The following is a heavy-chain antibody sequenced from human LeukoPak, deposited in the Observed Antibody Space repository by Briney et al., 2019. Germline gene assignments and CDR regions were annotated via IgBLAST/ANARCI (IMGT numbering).Heavy chain of an antibody. Sequence: GGSLRLPCAASGFTFSSYAMSWVRQAPGKGLEWVSAISGSGGSTYYADSVKGRFTISRDNSKNTLYLQMNSLRAEDTAVYYCAKDQAGIITIFGVVIPDAFDIWGQGTMVTVSS. V-gene: IGHV3-23*01. CDR3: AKDQAGIITIFGVVIPDAFDI. J-gene: IGHJ3*02. CDR1: GFTFSSYA. D-gene: IGHD3-3*01. CDR2: ISGSGGST.